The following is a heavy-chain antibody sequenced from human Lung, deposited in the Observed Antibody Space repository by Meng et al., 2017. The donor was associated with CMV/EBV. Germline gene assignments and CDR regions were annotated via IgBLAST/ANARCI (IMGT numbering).Heavy chain of an antibody. CDR3: ERARGNDFWRTKEDFVL. CDR2: ISSSSNYI. CDR1: SFPFSTSS. V-gene: IGHV3-21*01. J-gene: IGHJ2*01. Sequence: GEXXKISCASSSFPFSTSSMSWVRQAPGKGLEWVSSISSSSNYIYYADSVKRRFTISRDNAKNSRYLQMNSLRAEDTALYYCERARGNDFWRTKEDFVLWXRGTXVPVSS. D-gene: IGHD3-3*01.